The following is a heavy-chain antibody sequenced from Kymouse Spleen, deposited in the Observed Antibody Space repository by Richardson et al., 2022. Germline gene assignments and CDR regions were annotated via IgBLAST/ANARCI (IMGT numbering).Heavy chain of an antibody. CDR3: AINWGYYYYYGMDV. CDR2: INHSGST. D-gene: IGHD7-27*02. CDR1: GGSFSGYY. Sequence: QVQLQQWGAGLLKPSETLSLTCAVYGGSFSGYYWSWIRQPPGKGLEWIGEINHSGSTNYNPSLKSRVTISVDTSKNQFSLKLSSVTAADTAVYYCAINWGYYYYYGMDVWGQGTTVTVSS. V-gene: IGHV4-34*01. J-gene: IGHJ6*02.